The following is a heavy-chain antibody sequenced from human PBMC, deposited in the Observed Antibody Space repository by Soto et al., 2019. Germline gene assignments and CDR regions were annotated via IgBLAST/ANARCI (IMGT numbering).Heavy chain of an antibody. CDR2: ISAYNGNT. V-gene: IGHV1-18*01. CDR3: ARAPRSYDFWSGYEYYFDY. D-gene: IGHD3-3*01. Sequence: ASVKVSCKASGYAFTSYGISWVRQAPGQGLEWMGWISAYNGNTNYAQKLQGRVTMTTDTSTSTAYMELRSLRSDDTAVYYCARAPRSYDFWSGYEYYFDYWGQGTLVTVSS. J-gene: IGHJ4*02. CDR1: GYAFTSYG.